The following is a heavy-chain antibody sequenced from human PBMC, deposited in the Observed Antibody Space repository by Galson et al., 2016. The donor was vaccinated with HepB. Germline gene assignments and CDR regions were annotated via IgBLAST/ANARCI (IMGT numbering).Heavy chain of an antibody. CDR3: ARAYKYSSGWSRPTPLDN. V-gene: IGHV1-46*01. CDR2: INPNGGST. CDR1: GYSFTTCY. J-gene: IGHJ4*02. Sequence: SVKVSCKASGYSFTTCYMCWVRQAPGQGLEWMGKINPNGGSTTYAQNFQGRVTMTRDTSTSTVFMELSSLRSEDTAIYYCARAYKYSSGWSRPTPLDNWGQGTLVTVSS. D-gene: IGHD6-19*01.